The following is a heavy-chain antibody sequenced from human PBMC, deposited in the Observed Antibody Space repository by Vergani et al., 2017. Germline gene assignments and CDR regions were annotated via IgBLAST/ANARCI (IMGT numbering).Heavy chain of an antibody. CDR2: IYYSGST. Sequence: QLQLHKSGPGLVKPSETLSLTCTLSGGSISSSSHFWGCLRQTPGKGLEWIGNIYYSGSTYYNPSLKSRVSISVDTSKNQFSLKLSSVTAADSAVYYCARHDSGHYDSSYYGLDVWGQGTTVTVSS. J-gene: IGHJ6*02. CDR1: GGSISSSSHF. V-gene: IGHV4-39*01. D-gene: IGHD3-16*01. CDR3: ARHDSGHYDSSYYGLDV.